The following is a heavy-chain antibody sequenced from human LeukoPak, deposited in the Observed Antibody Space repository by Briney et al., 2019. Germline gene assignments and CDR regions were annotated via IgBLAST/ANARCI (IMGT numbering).Heavy chain of an antibody. D-gene: IGHD3-22*01. CDR3: ASDDYYDSSGYYPIGAFDI. CDR2: IYTSGST. V-gene: IGHV4-4*07. J-gene: IGHJ3*02. Sequence: SETLSLTCTVSGGSISSYYWSWIRQPAGKGLEWIGRIYTSGSTNYNPSLKSRVTMSVDTSKNQFSLKLSSVTAADTAVYYCASDDYYDSSGYYPIGAFDIWGQGTMVTVSS. CDR1: GGSISSYY.